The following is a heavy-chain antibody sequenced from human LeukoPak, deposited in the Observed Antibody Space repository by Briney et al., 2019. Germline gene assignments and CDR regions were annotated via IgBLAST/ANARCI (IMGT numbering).Heavy chain of an antibody. CDR3: ARDQIPCGSGSYYFDY. CDR1: GYTFTGYY. J-gene: IGHJ4*02. Sequence: ASVKVSCKASGYTFTGYYMHWVRQAPGQGLEWMGWINPNSGGTNYAQKFQGRVTMTRDTSISTAYMELSRLRSDDTAVYYCARDQIPCGSGSYYFDYWGQGTLVTVSS. V-gene: IGHV1-2*02. D-gene: IGHD3-10*01. CDR2: INPNSGGT.